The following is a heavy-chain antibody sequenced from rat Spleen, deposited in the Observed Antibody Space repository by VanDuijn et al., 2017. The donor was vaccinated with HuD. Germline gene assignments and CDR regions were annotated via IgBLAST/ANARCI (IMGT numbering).Heavy chain of an antibody. CDR1: GFTFTNYD. V-gene: IGHV5-20*01. D-gene: IGHD1-10*01. J-gene: IGHJ3*01. Sequence: EVRLVESGGGLVQPGRSMNLSCTVSGFTFTNYDMAWVRQAPTKGPEWVASISFDGTATYYRDSVRGRFTISRDDTKSSLYLQMNSLRSEDTATYYCTTENYWFAYWGQGTLVTVSS. CDR2: ISFDGTAT. CDR3: TTENYWFAY.